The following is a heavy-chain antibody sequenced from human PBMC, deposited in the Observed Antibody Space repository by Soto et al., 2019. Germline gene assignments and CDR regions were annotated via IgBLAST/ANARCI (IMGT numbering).Heavy chain of an antibody. CDR2: INAGNGNT. V-gene: IGHV1-3*01. J-gene: IGHJ6*02. D-gene: IGHD3-16*01. CDR3: ARDRAGETPYGMDV. CDR1: GYTFTSYA. Sequence: ASVKVSCKASGYTFTSYAMHWVRQAPGQRLEWMGWINAGNGNTKYSQKFQGRVTITRDTSASTAYMELSSLRSEDTAVYYCARDRAGETPYGMDVWGQGTTVTVSS.